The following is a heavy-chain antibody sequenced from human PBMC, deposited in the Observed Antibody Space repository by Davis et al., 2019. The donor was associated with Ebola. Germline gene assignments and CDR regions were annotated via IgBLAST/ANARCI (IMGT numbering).Heavy chain of an antibody. CDR2: FDPEDGET. V-gene: IGHV1-24*01. Sequence: ASVKVSCKVSGYTLTELSMHWVRQAPGKGLEWMGGFDPEDGETIYAQKFQGRVTMTEDTSTDTAYMELSSLRSEDTAVYYCARKGYCSSTSCYYYYYYGMDVWGQGTTVTVSS. J-gene: IGHJ6*02. CDR1: GYTLTELS. D-gene: IGHD2-2*01. CDR3: ARKGYCSSTSCYYYYYYGMDV.